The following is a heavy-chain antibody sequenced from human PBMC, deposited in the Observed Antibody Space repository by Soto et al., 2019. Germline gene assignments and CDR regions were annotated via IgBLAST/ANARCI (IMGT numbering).Heavy chain of an antibody. CDR2: ISYSGST. V-gene: IGHV4-39*01. Sequence: PSETLSLTCTVSGGSISSDSYYWGWIRQSPEKGLEWIASISYSGSTYYNPTLKSRLIISVDTSKNQFSLKLSSVTAADTAVYYCARGARQQLGKNWFDPWGQGTLVTVSS. D-gene: IGHD6-13*01. J-gene: IGHJ5*02. CDR1: GGSISSDSYY. CDR3: ARGARQQLGKNWFDP.